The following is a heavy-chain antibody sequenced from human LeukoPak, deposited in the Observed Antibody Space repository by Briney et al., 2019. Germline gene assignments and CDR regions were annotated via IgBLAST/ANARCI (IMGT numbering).Heavy chain of an antibody. CDR2: IIPIFGTA. V-gene: IGHV1-69*13. D-gene: IGHD3-22*01. CDR3: ASTYDSSGYYYGGGSDGYFDY. CDR1: GGTFSSYA. J-gene: IGHJ4*02. Sequence: GASVKVSCTASGGTFSSYAISWVRQAPGQGLEWMGGIIPIFGTANYAQKFQGRVTITADESTSTAYMELSSLRSEDTAVYYCASTYDSSGYYYGGGSDGYFDYWGQGTLVTVSS.